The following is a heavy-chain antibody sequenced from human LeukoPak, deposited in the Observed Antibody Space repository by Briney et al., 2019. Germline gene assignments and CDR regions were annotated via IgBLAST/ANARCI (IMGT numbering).Heavy chain of an antibody. J-gene: IGHJ5*02. Sequence: ASVKVSCKASGGTFSSYAISWVRQAPGQGLEWMGRIIPILGIASYAQKFQGRVTITADKSTSTAYMELSSLRSEDTAVYYCARRYYGSGSHNWFDPWGQGTLVTVSS. V-gene: IGHV1-69*04. CDR1: GGTFSSYA. CDR3: ARRYYGSGSHNWFDP. CDR2: IIPILGIA. D-gene: IGHD3-10*01.